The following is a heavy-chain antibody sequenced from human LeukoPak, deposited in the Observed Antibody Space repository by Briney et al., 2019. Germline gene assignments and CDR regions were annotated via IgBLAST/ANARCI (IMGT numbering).Heavy chain of an antibody. J-gene: IGHJ5*02. Sequence: GASVKVSCKVSGYTLTELSMHWVRQAPGQGLEWMGRINPNSGGTNYAQKFQGRVTMTRDTSISTAYMELSRLRSDDTAVYYCARDSDCFDPWGQGTLVTVSS. V-gene: IGHV1-2*06. CDR2: INPNSGGT. CDR1: GYTLTELS. CDR3: ARDSDCFDP. D-gene: IGHD3-10*01.